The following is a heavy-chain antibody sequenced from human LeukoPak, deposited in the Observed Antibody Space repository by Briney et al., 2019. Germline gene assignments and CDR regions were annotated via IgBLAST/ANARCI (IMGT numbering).Heavy chain of an antibody. Sequence: ASVKVSCKASGYTFTGYYMHWVRQAPVQGLEWMGWINPNSGGTNYAQKFQGRVTMTRDTSISTAYMELSRLRSDDTAVYYCARDGISHYYGSGSYRFDYWGQGTLVTVSS. CDR2: INPNSGGT. CDR3: ARDGISHYYGSGSYRFDY. CDR1: GYTFTGYY. D-gene: IGHD3-10*01. J-gene: IGHJ4*02. V-gene: IGHV1-2*02.